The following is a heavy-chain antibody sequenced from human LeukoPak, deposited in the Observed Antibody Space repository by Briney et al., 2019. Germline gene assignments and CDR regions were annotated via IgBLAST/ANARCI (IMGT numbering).Heavy chain of an antibody. CDR1: GFTFTSYA. CDR3: AKDPSYDSSGMMDY. V-gene: IGHV3-23*01. D-gene: IGHD3-22*01. Sequence: GGSLRLSCAASGFTFTSYAMSWVRQAPGNGLEWASAISRSGTITYYADSVKGRFTISRDNSKNTLYLQMNSLRAEDTAVYYCAKDPSYDSSGMMDYWGQGTLVTVSS. CDR2: ISRSGTIT. J-gene: IGHJ4*02.